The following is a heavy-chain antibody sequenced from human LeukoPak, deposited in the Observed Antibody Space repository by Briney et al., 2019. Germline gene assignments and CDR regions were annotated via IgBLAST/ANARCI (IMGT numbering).Heavy chain of an antibody. Sequence: GASVKVSCKASGGTFSSYAISWVRQAPGQGLEWMGRIIPILGIANYAQKFQGRVTITADKSTSTAYMELSSLRSEDTAVYYCARAPRYSYGYEDNWFDPWGQGTLVTVSS. D-gene: IGHD5-18*01. CDR1: GGTFSSYA. V-gene: IGHV1-69*04. CDR3: ARAPRYSYGYEDNWFDP. CDR2: IIPILGIA. J-gene: IGHJ5*02.